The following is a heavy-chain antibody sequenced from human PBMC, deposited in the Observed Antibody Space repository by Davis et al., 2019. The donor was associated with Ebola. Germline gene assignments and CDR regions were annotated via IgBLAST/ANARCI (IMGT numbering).Heavy chain of an antibody. V-gene: IGHV4-59*01. CDR3: ASNYYLGYFDY. CDR2: IYYSGST. Sequence: LSCTVSGGSISSYYWSWIRQPPGKGLEWIGYIYYSGSTNYNPSLKSRVTISVDTSKNQFSLKLSSVTAADTAVYYCASNYYLGYFDYWGQGTLVTVSS. CDR1: GGSISSYY. J-gene: IGHJ4*02. D-gene: IGHD3-10*01.